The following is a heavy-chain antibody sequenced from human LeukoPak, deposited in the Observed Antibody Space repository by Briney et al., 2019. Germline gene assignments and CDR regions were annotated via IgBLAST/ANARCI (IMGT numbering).Heavy chain of an antibody. Sequence: KPSETLSLTCTVSGASVSSGSYSWNWIRQPPGKGLEWIGYMFYRGSTNYNPSLKSRVTISVDSSKNQFSLNLSSVTAADTAVYYCARGGDIVVVPAAKGYYYYGMDVWGQGTTVTVSS. D-gene: IGHD2-2*01. J-gene: IGHJ6*02. CDR2: MFYRGST. V-gene: IGHV4-61*01. CDR3: ARGGDIVVVPAAKGYYYYGMDV. CDR1: GASVSSGSYS.